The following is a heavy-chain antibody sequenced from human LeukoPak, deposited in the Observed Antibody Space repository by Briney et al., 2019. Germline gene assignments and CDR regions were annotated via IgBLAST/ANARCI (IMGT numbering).Heavy chain of an antibody. CDR1: AYTFTDYY. J-gene: IGHJ4*02. V-gene: IGHV1-8*02. CDR3: TRRAEGSGRQQAY. CDR2: MNPNSGNT. Sequence: ASVKVSCKASAYTFTDYYVHWVRQAPGQGLEWMGWMNPNSGNTGYAQKFQGRVTMTRNTSISTAYMEVSGLRSEDTAVYYCTRRAEGSGRQQAYWGQGTLVTVSS. D-gene: IGHD6-13*01.